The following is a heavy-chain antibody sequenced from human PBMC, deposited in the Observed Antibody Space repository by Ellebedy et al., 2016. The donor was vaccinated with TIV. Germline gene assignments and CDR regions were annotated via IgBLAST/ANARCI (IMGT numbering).Heavy chain of an antibody. Sequence: AASVKVSCKASGYTFTTFPMHCVRQAPGQRLAWMGWINAANGNTKYSQIFQGRVSITRDTSASTVYMELSSLRSEDTAVYYCARGVIPTTGIQPNFDYWGQGTLVTVSS. CDR1: GYTFTTFP. CDR3: ARGVIPTTGIQPNFDY. J-gene: IGHJ4*02. D-gene: IGHD1-1*01. CDR2: INAANGNT. V-gene: IGHV1-3*01.